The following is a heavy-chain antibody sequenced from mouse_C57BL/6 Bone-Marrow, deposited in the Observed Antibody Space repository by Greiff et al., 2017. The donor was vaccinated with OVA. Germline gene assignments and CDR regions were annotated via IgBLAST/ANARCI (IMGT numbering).Heavy chain of an antibody. CDR1: GYSITSGYY. CDR3: ARAKLLSYAMDY. J-gene: IGHJ4*01. CDR2: ISYDGSN. V-gene: IGHV3-6*01. Sequence: DVKLQESGPGLVKPSQSLSLTCSVTGYSITSGYYWNWLRQFPGNKLEWMGYISYDGSNNYNPSLKNRISITRDTSKNQFFLTLNAVTTEDTATYYGARAKLLSYAMDYWGQGTSVTVSS. D-gene: IGHD2-1*01.